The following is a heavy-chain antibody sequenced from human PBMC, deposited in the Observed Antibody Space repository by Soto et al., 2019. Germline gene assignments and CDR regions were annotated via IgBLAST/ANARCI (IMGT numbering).Heavy chain of an antibody. CDR3: ATQLTGTTEYYSYGMDV. CDR2: IIPIFGTA. CDR1: GGTFSSYA. D-gene: IGHD1-7*01. J-gene: IGHJ6*02. Sequence: QVQLVQSGAEVKKPGSSVKVSCKASGGTFSSYAISWVRQAPGQGLEWMGGIIPIFGTANYAQKFQGRVTITADKSTSTAYMELSSLRSEDTAVYYCATQLTGTTEYYSYGMDVWGQGTTVTVSS. V-gene: IGHV1-69*06.